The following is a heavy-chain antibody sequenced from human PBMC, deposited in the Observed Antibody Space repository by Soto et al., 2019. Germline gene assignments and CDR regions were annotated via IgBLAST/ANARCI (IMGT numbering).Heavy chain of an antibody. J-gene: IGHJ4*02. Sequence: QVQLVESGGGVVQPGRSLRLSCAASGFSFSTSTMHWVRLTAGKGLEWVALVSDYGSNADYADSVQGRFTISRDNSKNTLFLQVDSLRPEDTAIYYCAGVRPGDNGYPFFDYWGQGTLVTVSS. CDR2: VSDYGSNA. CDR1: GFSFSTST. CDR3: AGVRPGDNGYPFFDY. V-gene: IGHV3-30-3*01. D-gene: IGHD3-22*01.